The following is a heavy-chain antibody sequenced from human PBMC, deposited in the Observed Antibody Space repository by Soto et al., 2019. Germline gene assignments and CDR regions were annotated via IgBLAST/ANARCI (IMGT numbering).Heavy chain of an antibody. D-gene: IGHD2-15*01. Sequence: SETLSLTCTVSGGSISSSDFYWGWLRQTPGKGLEFIGSMYYSGTTYYNPSLKSRVTTSVDTSKNQFTLKLISVTAADTAVYYCAVVDSSGNWIDPWGEGALVTVSS. V-gene: IGHV4-39*01. CDR3: AVVDSSGNWIDP. CDR1: GGSISSSDFY. J-gene: IGHJ5*02. CDR2: MYYSGTT.